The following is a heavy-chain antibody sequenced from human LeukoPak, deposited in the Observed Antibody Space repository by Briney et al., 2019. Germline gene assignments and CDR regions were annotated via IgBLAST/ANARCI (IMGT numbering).Heavy chain of an antibody. J-gene: IGHJ4*02. D-gene: IGHD6-6*01. CDR3: AREGYSSSSEVADY. V-gene: IGHV4-34*01. CDR2: INHSGST. Sequence: SETLSLTCTVSGGSISSYYWSWIRQPPGKGLEWIGEINHSGSTNYNPSLKSRVTISVDTSKNQFSLKLSSVTAADTAVYYCAREGYSSSSEVADYWGQGTLVTVSS. CDR1: GGSISSYY.